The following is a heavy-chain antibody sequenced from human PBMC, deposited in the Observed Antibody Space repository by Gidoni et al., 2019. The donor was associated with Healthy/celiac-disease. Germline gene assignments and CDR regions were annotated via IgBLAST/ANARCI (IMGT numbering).Heavy chain of an antibody. D-gene: IGHD6-19*01. V-gene: IGHV3-23*01. CDR3: ARSVGIAVAGNGFDP. CDR1: GFTFSSYA. CDR2: ISGSGGST. J-gene: IGHJ5*02. Sequence: EVQLLESGGGLVQPGGSLRLSCAASGFTFSSYAMSWVRQAPGKGLEWVSAISGSGGSTYYADSVKGRFTISRDNSKNTLYLQMNSLRAEDTAVYYCARSVGIAVAGNGFDPWGQGTLVTVSS.